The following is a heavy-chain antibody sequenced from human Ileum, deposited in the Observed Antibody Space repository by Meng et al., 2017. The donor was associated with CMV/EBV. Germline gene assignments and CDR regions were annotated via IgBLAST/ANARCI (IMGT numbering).Heavy chain of an antibody. CDR2: IYTSGSS. Sequence: QVQLQESGPGLVKPSETLSLTCTVSGGSISGHYWTWIRQPAGKGLEWIGRIYTSGSSNYNPSLKSRVTMSVDTSKNQFSLKLRSVTAADTAMYYCARGSGSYPPFDYWGQGTLVTVSS. J-gene: IGHJ4*02. V-gene: IGHV4-4*07. D-gene: IGHD1-26*01. CDR1: GGSISGHY. CDR3: ARGSGSYPPFDY.